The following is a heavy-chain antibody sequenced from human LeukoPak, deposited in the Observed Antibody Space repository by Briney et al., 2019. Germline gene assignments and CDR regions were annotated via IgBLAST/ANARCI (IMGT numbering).Heavy chain of an antibody. CDR3: AKDSSGSYEGWFDP. Sequence: PGGPLRLSCAASGFTFSSYAMHWVRQAPGKGLEWVAVISYDGSNKYYADSVKGRFTISRDNSKNTLYLQMNSLRAEDTAVYYCAKDSSGSYEGWFDPWGQGTLVTVSS. J-gene: IGHJ5*02. CDR1: GFTFSSYA. V-gene: IGHV3-30*04. D-gene: IGHD1-26*01. CDR2: ISYDGSNK.